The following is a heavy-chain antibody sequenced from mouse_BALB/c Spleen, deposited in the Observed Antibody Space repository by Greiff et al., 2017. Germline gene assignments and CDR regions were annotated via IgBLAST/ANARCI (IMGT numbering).Heavy chain of an antibody. CDR2: ISSGSSTI. D-gene: IGHD2-14*01. J-gene: IGHJ4*01. Sequence: EVHLVESGGGLVQPGGSRKLSCAASGFTFSSFGMHWVRQAPEKGLEWVAYISSGSSTIYYADTVKGRFTISRDNPKNTLFLQMTSLRSEDTAMYYCARSGRYDGDAMDYWGQGTSVTVSA. CDR3: ARSGRYDGDAMDY. CDR1: GFTFSSFG. V-gene: IGHV5-17*02.